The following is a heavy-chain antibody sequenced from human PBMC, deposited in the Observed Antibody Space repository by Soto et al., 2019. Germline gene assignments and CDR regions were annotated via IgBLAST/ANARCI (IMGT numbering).Heavy chain of an antibody. CDR2: IKSKTDGGTT. J-gene: IGHJ4*02. D-gene: IGHD2-8*01. V-gene: IGHV3-15*01. Sequence: PGGSLRLSCTASGFTFSNAWMSWVRQAPGKGLEWVGRIKSKTDGGTTDYAGPVKGRVAISRDDSKNTLYLQMNSLKTEDTAVYYCTTDKRPVSYFVYWGQGTLVTVS. CDR1: GFTFSNAW. CDR3: TTDKRPVSYFVY.